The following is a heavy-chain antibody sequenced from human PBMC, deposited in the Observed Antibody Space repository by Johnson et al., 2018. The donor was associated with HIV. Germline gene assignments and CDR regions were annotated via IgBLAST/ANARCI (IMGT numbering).Heavy chain of an antibody. CDR3: AKDMIQLWFFDAFDI. D-gene: IGHD5-18*01. J-gene: IGHJ3*02. V-gene: IGHV3-9*01. Sequence: LVESGGGLVQPGRSLRLSCAASGFTFDDYAMHWVRQAPGKGLEWVSGISWNSGSIGYADSVKGRFTISRDNSKNTLFLQMNSLRDEDTAVYYCAKDMIQLWFFDAFDIWGQGTLVTVSS. CDR2: ISWNSGSI. CDR1: GFTFDDYA.